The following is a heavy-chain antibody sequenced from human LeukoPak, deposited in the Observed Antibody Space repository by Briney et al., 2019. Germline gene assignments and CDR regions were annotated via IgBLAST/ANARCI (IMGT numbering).Heavy chain of an antibody. V-gene: IGHV4-4*07. J-gene: IGHJ4*02. CDR1: GGSMTSY. Sequence: SGTLSLTCTVSGGSMTSYWSWIRQSAGKGLEWIGRIHTSGHTNYNPSLKSRVTMSIDTSKNQFSLKLTSVTAADAAVYYCARGDDSSGQGYWGQATLVTVFS. CDR3: ARGDDSSGQGY. D-gene: IGHD3-22*01. CDR2: IHTSGHT.